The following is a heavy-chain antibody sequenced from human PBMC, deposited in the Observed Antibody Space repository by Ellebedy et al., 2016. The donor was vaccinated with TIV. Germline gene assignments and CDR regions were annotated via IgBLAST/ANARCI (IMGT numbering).Heavy chain of an antibody. J-gene: IGHJ4*02. D-gene: IGHD5-24*01. CDR1: GDSISSFH. V-gene: IGHV4-59*01. CDR3: VRERGRDGGIDF. CDR2: IYYNGNT. Sequence: SETLSLTCTVSGDSISSFHWSWIRQTPGKGLEWIGYIYYNGNTNYNPSLKSRITISLDTSKNQFSLNLSSVAAADTAVYYCVRERGRDGGIDFWGQGKLVTVSS.